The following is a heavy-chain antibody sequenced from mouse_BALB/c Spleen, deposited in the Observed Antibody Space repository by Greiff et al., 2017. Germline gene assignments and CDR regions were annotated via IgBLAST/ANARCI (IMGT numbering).Heavy chain of an antibody. CDR1: GFTFSSYA. CDR2: ISSGGSYT. J-gene: IGHJ3*01. CDR3: ARHEAY. Sequence: EVKLQESGGGLVKPGGSLKLSCAASGFTFSSYAMSWVRQTPEKRLEWVATISSGGSYTYYPDSVKGRFTISRDNAKNTLYLQMSSLRSEDTAMYYCARHEAYWGQGTLVTVSA. V-gene: IGHV5-9-3*01.